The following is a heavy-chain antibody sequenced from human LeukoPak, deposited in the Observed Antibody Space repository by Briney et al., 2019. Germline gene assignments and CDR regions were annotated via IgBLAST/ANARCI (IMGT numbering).Heavy chain of an antibody. V-gene: IGHV5-51*01. Sequence: GESLKISCKGSGYSFTSYWIGWVRQMPGKGLEWMGIIYPGDSDTRYSPSFQGQVTISADKSISTAYLQWSSLKASDTAMYYCARQGYDSSGYYYDAFDIWGQGTVVTVSS. D-gene: IGHD3-22*01. CDR2: IYPGDSDT. J-gene: IGHJ3*02. CDR3: ARQGYDSSGYYYDAFDI. CDR1: GYSFTSYW.